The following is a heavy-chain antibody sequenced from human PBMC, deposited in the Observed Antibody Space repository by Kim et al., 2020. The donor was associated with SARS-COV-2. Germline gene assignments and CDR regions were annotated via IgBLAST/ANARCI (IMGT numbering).Heavy chain of an antibody. D-gene: IGHD6-19*01. Sequence: GGSLRLSCAASGFTFSSYGMHWVRQAPGKGLEWVAVISYDGSNKYYSDSVKGLFTISRDNSKNTLYLQMNSLRAEDTAVYYCAKGEQWPTTNFDYWGQGTLVTVSS. J-gene: IGHJ4*02. CDR1: GFTFSSYG. V-gene: IGHV3-30*18. CDR2: ISYDGSNK. CDR3: AKGEQWPTTNFDY.